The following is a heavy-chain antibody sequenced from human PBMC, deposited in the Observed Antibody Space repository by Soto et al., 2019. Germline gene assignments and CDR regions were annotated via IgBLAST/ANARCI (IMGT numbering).Heavy chain of an antibody. J-gene: IGHJ4*02. V-gene: IGHV4-59*01. Sequence: SETLSLTCTVSCDSISNIYWSWIRQPPGKGLEWIGYISNSGYTNYNPSLKSRVTISVDTSKNQFSLKLSSVTAADTAVYYCARKNDYYDYWGQGTRVTVSS. CDR1: CDSISNIY. CDR2: ISNSGYT. CDR3: ARKNDYYDY.